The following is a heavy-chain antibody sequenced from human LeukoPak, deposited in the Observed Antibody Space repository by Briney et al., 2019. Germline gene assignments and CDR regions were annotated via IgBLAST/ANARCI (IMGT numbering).Heavy chain of an antibody. CDR2: ISSSGSTI. Sequence: PGGSLRLSCAASGFTFCSYEMNWVRQAPGKGLEWVSYISSSGSTIYYADSVKGRFTISRDNAKNSLYLQMNSLRAEDTAVYYCARDVGFWSGIENWFDPWGQGTLVTVSS. D-gene: IGHD3-3*01. CDR3: ARDVGFWSGIENWFDP. V-gene: IGHV3-48*03. J-gene: IGHJ5*02. CDR1: GFTFCSYE.